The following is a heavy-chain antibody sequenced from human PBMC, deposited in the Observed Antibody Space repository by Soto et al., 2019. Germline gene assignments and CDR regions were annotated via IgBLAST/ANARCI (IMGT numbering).Heavy chain of an antibody. J-gene: IGHJ6*02. D-gene: IGHD3-10*01. Sequence: SETLSLTCAVYGGSSSGYYWGWIRQPPGKGLEWIGEINHSGSTNYNPSLKSRVTISVGTPKNQFSLKLSSVTAADTAVYYCARARGGLWFGDSGYYYGMDVWGQGTTVTVSS. CDR1: GGSSSGYY. CDR3: ARARGGLWFGDSGYYYGMDV. V-gene: IGHV4-34*01. CDR2: INHSGST.